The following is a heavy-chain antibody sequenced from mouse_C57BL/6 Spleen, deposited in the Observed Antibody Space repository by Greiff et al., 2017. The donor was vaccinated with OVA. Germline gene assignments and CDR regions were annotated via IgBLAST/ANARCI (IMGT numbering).Heavy chain of an antibody. CDR1: GFTFSDYG. J-gene: IGHJ4*01. CDR3: AREGITTVVEGYAMDY. CDR2: ISSGSSTI. D-gene: IGHD1-1*01. Sequence: EVKLMESGGGLVKPGGSLKLSCAASGFTFSDYGMHWVRQAPEKGLEWVAYISSGSSTIYYADTVKGRFTISRDNAKNTLFLQLTSLRSEDTAMYYCAREGITTVVEGYAMDYWGQGTSVTVSS. V-gene: IGHV5-17*01.